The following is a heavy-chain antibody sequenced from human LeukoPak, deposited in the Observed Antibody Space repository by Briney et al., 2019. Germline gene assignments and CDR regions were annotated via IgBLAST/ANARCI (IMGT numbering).Heavy chain of an antibody. Sequence: SVKVSCKASGGTFSSYAISWVRQAPGQGLEWMGGIIPIFGTANHAQKFQGRVTITADESTSTAYMELSSLRSEGTAVYYCARAYCSGGSCYAVLSGWGQGTLVTVSS. D-gene: IGHD2-15*01. CDR2: IIPIFGTA. V-gene: IGHV1-69*13. CDR1: GGTFSSYA. J-gene: IGHJ4*02. CDR3: ARAYCSGGSCYAVLSG.